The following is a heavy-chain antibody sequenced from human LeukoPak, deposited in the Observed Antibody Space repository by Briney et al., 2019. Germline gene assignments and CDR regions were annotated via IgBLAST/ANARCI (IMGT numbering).Heavy chain of an antibody. CDR3: ARDHGRYCSGGSCYFGGFFEY. Sequence: GGSLRLSCAASGFTFSNYWMSWVRQAPGKGLEWVANIKQDGSEKYYADSVKGRFTISRDNAKNSLYLQMNSLRAEDTAVYYCARDHGRYCSGGSCYFGGFFEYWGQGTLGTVSS. CDR1: GFTFSNYW. V-gene: IGHV3-7*03. CDR2: IKQDGSEK. D-gene: IGHD2-15*01. J-gene: IGHJ4*02.